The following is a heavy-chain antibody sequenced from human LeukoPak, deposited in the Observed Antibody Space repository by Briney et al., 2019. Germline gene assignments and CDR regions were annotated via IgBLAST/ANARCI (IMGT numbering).Heavy chain of an antibody. CDR1: GFTFRSYW. V-gene: IGHV3-74*01. CDR2: INGDGSST. J-gene: IGHJ4*02. CDR3: ARGRYYMDY. Sequence: GGSLRLSCAASGFTFRSYWMHWVRQAPGKGLVWVSRINGDGSSTTYADSVKGRFTISRDNARNTLYLQMNSLRAEDTAVYYCARGRYYMDYWGQGTLVTVSS. D-gene: IGHD3-16*01.